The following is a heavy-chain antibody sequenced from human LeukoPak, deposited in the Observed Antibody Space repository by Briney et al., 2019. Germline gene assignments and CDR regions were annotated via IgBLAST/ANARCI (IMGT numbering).Heavy chain of an antibody. CDR1: GYTLTELS. D-gene: IGHD2-2*01. V-gene: IGHV1-24*01. CDR3: ATSGFADGVVVPAAMWNNWFDP. CDR2: FDPEDGET. Sequence: ASVTVSCKVSGYTLTELSMHWVRQAPGKGLEWMGGFDPEDGETIYAQKFQGRVTMTEDTSTDTAYMELSSLRSEDTAVYYCATSGFADGVVVPAAMWNNWFDPWGQGTLVTVSS. J-gene: IGHJ5*02.